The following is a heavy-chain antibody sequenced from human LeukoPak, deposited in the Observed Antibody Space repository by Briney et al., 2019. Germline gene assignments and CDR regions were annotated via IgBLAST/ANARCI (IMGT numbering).Heavy chain of an antibody. D-gene: IGHD1-26*01. Sequence: GRSLRYCCAASGVTFDDYAMHWVQHVPGKVLEPLSSISWNIGNIGYADSVKGRFTISRDDAKNSLYLQMNSLRDEDMALYYCAKAATTTYGRGVGYYFDYWGQGMLVTVSS. V-gene: IGHV3-9*03. CDR3: AKAATTTYGRGVGYYFDY. CDR2: ISWNIGNI. CDR1: GVTFDDYA. J-gene: IGHJ4*02.